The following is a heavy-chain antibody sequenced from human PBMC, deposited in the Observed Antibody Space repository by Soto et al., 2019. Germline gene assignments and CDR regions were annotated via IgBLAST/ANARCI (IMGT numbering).Heavy chain of an antibody. V-gene: IGHV3-23*01. CDR1: GFTFSTYA. Sequence: GGSLRLSCAASGFTFSTYAMSWVRQAPGKGLEWVSTIISSGGNTYYTDSVKGRFTISRDNAKSTRYLQMNSLRAEDTAIYYCAKRPTSTGFGDPFDIWGQGTMVTVSS. CDR2: IISSGGNT. CDR3: AKRPTSTGFGDPFDI. J-gene: IGHJ3*02. D-gene: IGHD3-10*01.